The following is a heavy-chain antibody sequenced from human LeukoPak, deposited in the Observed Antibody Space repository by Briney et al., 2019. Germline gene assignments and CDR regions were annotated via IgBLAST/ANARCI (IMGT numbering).Heavy chain of an antibody. D-gene: IGHD1-26*01. CDR2: FYTSGST. CDR3: ARSIVGATTGFDH. Sequence: ASETLSLTCTASGASISSYYWSGIRQPAGKGLEWIGRFYTSGSTNYNPSLKRRATMSVDTSKTQFSLKLSSVTAADTAVYYCARSIVGATTGFDHWGLGTLVTVSS. V-gene: IGHV4-4*07. CDR1: GASISSYY. J-gene: IGHJ4*02.